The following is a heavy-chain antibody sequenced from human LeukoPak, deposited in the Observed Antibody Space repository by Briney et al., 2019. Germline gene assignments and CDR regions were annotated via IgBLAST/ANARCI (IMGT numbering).Heavy chain of an antibody. Sequence: GGSLRLSCAASGFTFSSYEMNWLRQAPGKGLEWVSYISSCGSTIYYADSVKGRFTISRDNAKNSLYLQMNRLRAEDTAVYYCAREGYDFWSGYYTHYYGMDVWGQGSTVTVSS. CDR3: AREGYDFWSGYYTHYYGMDV. CDR1: GFTFSSYE. D-gene: IGHD3-3*01. V-gene: IGHV3-48*03. CDR2: ISSCGSTI. J-gene: IGHJ6*02.